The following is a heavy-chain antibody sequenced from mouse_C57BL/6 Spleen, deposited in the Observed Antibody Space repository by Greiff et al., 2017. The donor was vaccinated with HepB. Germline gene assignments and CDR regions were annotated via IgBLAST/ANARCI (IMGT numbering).Heavy chain of an antibody. Sequence: EVKLVESGGDLVKPGGSLKLSCAASGFTFSSYGMSWVRQTPDKRLEWVATISSGGSYTYYPASVKGRFTISRDNAKNTLYLQMSSLKSEDTAMYYCARHRLDSSGYFDYWGQGTTLTVSS. J-gene: IGHJ2*01. V-gene: IGHV5-6*01. CDR2: ISSGGSYT. CDR3: ARHRLDSSGYFDY. D-gene: IGHD3-2*02. CDR1: GFTFSSYG.